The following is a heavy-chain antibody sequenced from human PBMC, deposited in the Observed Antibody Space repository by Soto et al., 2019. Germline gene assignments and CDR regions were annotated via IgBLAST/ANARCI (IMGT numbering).Heavy chain of an antibody. V-gene: IGHV1-69*01. Sequence: QVQLVQSGAEVKKPGSSVKVSCKASGGTFSSYAISWVRQAPGQGLEWMGGIIPIFGTANYAQKFQGRVTSTADESTSTAYMELSSLRSEDTAVYYCARNHPLGEWLLGYFDYWGQGTLVTVSS. CDR2: IIPIFGTA. D-gene: IGHD3-3*01. J-gene: IGHJ4*02. CDR3: ARNHPLGEWLLGYFDY. CDR1: GGTFSSYA.